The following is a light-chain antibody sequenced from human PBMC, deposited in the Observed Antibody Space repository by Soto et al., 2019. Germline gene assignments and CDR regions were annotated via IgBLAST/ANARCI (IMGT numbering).Light chain of an antibody. CDR3: CSYAGTYTHYV. V-gene: IGLV2-11*01. CDR2: DVN. Sequence: QPVLTQPRSVSGSPGQSVTISCTGTSSDVGGYNYVSWYQQHPGKAPKLMIYDVNKRPSGVPDRFSGSKSGNTASLTISGLQAEDEADYYCCSYAGTYTHYVFGTGTKLTVL. CDR1: SSDVGGYNY. J-gene: IGLJ1*01.